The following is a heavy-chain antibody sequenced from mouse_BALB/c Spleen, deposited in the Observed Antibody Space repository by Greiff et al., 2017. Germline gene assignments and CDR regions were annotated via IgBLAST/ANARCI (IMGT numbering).Heavy chain of an antibody. D-gene: IGHD1-1*01. V-gene: IGHV1-87*01. J-gene: IGHJ2*01. CDR2: IYPGDGDT. Sequence: QVQLQQSGAELARPGASVKLSCKASGYTFTSYWMQWVKQRPGQGLEWIGAIYPGDGDTRYTQKFKGKATLTADKSSSTAYMQLSSLASEDSAVYYCARNYGSSSYFDYWGQGTTLTVSS. CDR3: ARNYGSSSYFDY. CDR1: GYTFTSYW.